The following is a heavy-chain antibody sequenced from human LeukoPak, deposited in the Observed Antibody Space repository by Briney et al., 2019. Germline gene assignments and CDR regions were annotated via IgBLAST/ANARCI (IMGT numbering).Heavy chain of an antibody. CDR1: GFTFSSHS. J-gene: IGHJ4*02. Sequence: GGSLRLSCAASGFTFSSHSMNWVRQAPGKGLEWVSSISSSSSYIYYADSVKGRFTISRDNAKNSLYLQMNSLRAEVTAVYYCARRPSSGWPFDYWGQGTLVTVSS. V-gene: IGHV3-21*01. CDR3: ARRPSSGWPFDY. CDR2: ISSSSSYI. D-gene: IGHD6-19*01.